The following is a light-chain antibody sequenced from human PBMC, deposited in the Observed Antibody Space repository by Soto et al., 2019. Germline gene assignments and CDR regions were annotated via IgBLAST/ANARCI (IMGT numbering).Light chain of an antibody. CDR3: QPRSNWLST. CDR1: QSVSSY. V-gene: IGKV3-11*01. CDR2: DAS. Sequence: EIVLTQSPANLSLSPGERATRSCRASQSVSSYLAWYQQKPGQAPRLLIYDASNRATGIPARFSGSGSGTDFTLTISSQEPEDFAFYYWQPRSNWLSTFGQGTKGEI. J-gene: IGKJ1*01.